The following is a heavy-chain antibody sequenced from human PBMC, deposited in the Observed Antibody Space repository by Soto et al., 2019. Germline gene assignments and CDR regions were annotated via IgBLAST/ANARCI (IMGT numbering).Heavy chain of an antibody. D-gene: IGHD3-22*01. CDR2: ISGSGVST. J-gene: IGHJ4*02. Sequence: GGSLRLSCAASGFTFSSYAMSWVRQAPGKGLEWVSAISGSGVSTYYADSVKGRFTISRDNSKNTLYLQMNSLRAEDTAVYYCAKSPGMYYYDSSGYYHYDYWGQGTLVSVSS. V-gene: IGHV3-23*01. CDR1: GFTFSSYA. CDR3: AKSPGMYYYDSSGYYHYDY.